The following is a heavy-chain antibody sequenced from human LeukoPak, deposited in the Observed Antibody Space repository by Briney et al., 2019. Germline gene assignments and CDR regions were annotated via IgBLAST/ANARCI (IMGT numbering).Heavy chain of an antibody. CDR1: GFTFSSYS. D-gene: IGHD6-13*01. Sequence: GGSLRLSCAASGFTFSSYSMNWVRQAPGKGLEWVSSISSSSSYIYYADSVKGRFTISRDNAKNSLYLQMNSLRAEGTAVYYCARDWSSRYSSLGYYYGMDVWGQGTTVTVSS. CDR3: ARDWSSRYSSLGYYYGMDV. V-gene: IGHV3-21*01. J-gene: IGHJ6*02. CDR2: ISSSSSYI.